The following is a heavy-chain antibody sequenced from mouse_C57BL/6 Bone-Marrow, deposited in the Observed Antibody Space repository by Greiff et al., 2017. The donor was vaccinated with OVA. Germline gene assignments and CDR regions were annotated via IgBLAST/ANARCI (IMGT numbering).Heavy chain of an antibody. Sequence: QVHVKQSGAELAKPGASVKLSCKASGYTFTSYWMHWVKQRPGQGLEWIGYINPSSGYTKYNQKFKDKATLTADKSSSTAYMQLSSLTYEDSAVYYWARDYGSSGGYFDVWGTGTTVTVSS. CDR2: INPSSGYT. CDR1: GYTFTSYW. V-gene: IGHV1-7*01. J-gene: IGHJ1*03. CDR3: ARDYGSSGGYFDV. D-gene: IGHD1-1*01.